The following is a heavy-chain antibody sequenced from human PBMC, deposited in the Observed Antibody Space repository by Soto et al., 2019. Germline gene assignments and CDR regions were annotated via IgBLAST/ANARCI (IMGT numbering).Heavy chain of an antibody. Sequence: EVQLLESGGDLVQPGGSLRLSCAASGFNVGAFAVNWVRQAPGKGLEWVSGISVSDALIYYADSVRGRFSISRDASENILYLQMNSLRVDDTALYYCTRETVAGITGLDYWGPGTLVTVSS. CDR3: TRETVAGITGLDY. CDR1: GFNVGAFA. D-gene: IGHD1-20*01. J-gene: IGHJ4*02. CDR2: ISVSDALI. V-gene: IGHV3-23*01.